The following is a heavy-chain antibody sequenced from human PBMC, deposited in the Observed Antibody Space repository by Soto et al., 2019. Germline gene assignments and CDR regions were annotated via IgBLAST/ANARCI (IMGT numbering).Heavy chain of an antibody. CDR3: ATLADYFGSGSFPSYFDY. CDR2: FDPEDIKT. D-gene: IGHD3-10*01. J-gene: IGHJ4*02. V-gene: IGHV1-24*01. CDR1: GYTLTELS. Sequence: QVQMVQSGAEVKKPGASVKVSFKVSGYTLTELSIHWVRQPPGKGLEWMGGFDPEDIKTIYAQKFQGRVTMTEDRSTDTAYMELSSLRSEDTAVYYCATLADYFGSGSFPSYFDYWGQGTLVTVSS.